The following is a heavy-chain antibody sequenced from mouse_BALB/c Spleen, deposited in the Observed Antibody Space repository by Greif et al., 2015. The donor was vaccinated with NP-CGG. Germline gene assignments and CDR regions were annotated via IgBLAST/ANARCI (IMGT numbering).Heavy chain of an antibody. V-gene: IGHV1-5*01. CDR3: TRYYGTLYAMDY. Sequence: EVQLQQSGTVLARPGASVKMSCKASGYTFTSYWMHWVKQRPGQGLEWIGAIYPGNSDTSYNQKFKGKAKLTAVTSTSTAYMELSSLTNEDSAVYYCTRYYGTLYAMDYWGQGTSVTVSS. J-gene: IGHJ4*01. D-gene: IGHD1-1*01. CDR1: GYTFTSYW. CDR2: IYPGNSDT.